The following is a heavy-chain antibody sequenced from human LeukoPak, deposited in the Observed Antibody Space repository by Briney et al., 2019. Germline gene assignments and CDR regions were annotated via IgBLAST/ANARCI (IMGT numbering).Heavy chain of an antibody. J-gene: IGHJ2*01. CDR2: ISYDGSIK. CDR3: ARDLGRSGIGVVIYWYFDL. CDR1: GFRFSSYS. V-gene: IGHV3-30-3*01. D-gene: IGHD3-22*01. Sequence: GGSLRLSCAASGFRFSSYSIHCGRQAPGKGLEWVAVISYDGSIKYYADSVKGRFTISRDNSKNTLLLQLNSLKAEDTAVYYCARDLGRSGIGVVIYWYFDLWGRGTLVTVSS.